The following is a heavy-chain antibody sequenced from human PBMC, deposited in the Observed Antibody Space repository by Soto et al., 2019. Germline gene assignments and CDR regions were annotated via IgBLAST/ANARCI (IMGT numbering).Heavy chain of an antibody. V-gene: IGHV4-59*01. CDR3: ARDQSPFAYYYDSSGYFGWFDP. CDR1: GGSISSYY. J-gene: IGHJ5*02. CDR2: IYYSGST. Sequence: SETLSLTCTVSGGSISSYYWSWIRQPPGKGLEWIGYIYYSGSTNYNPSLKSRVTISVDTSKNQFSLKLSSVTAADTAVYYCARDQSPFAYYYDSSGYFGWFDPWGQGTLVTVSS. D-gene: IGHD3-22*01.